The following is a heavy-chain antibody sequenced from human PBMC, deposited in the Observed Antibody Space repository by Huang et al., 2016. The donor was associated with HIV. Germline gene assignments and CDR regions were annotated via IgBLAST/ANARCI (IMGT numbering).Heavy chain of an antibody. V-gene: IGHV1-46*01. J-gene: IGHJ4*02. D-gene: IGHD3-22*01. Sequence: QVQLLQSGAEVKKPGASVKISCKASGYMFTRYYVYWGRPAPGQGLEWLGVINPIGGTTTDAQKLPGRITMTRETSTSTAYMEVRSLRSDDTALYYCAIDYYDSTGPTSRVFCDYLGQGTLVTVSS. CDR1: GYMFTRYY. CDR2: INPIGGTT. CDR3: AIDYYDSTGPTSRVFCDY.